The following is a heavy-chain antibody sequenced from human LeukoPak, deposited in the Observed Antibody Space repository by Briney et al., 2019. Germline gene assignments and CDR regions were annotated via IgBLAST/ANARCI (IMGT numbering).Heavy chain of an antibody. CDR2: IYRSEKT. J-gene: IGHJ4*02. V-gene: IGHV4-38-2*02. Sequence: KASETLSLTCAVSGYSINSGHYWGWIRQPPGKGLEWIGTIYRSEKTYYNPSLKGRVTISVDTSKSQFSLNLSSVTAADTAVYYCARDSSSSPFASWGQGTLITVSS. CDR3: ARDSSSSPFAS. CDR1: GYSINSGHY. D-gene: IGHD6-6*01.